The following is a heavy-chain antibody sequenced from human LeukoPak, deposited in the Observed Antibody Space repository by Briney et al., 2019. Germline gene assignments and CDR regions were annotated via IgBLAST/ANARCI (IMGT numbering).Heavy chain of an antibody. V-gene: IGHV5-10-1*01. J-gene: IGHJ5*02. CDR3: ARHGSGSSWFDP. Sequence: GESLRISCKGSGYSFSSYWISWVRQMPGKGLEWTGRIDPSDSYTSYSPSFQGHVTMSADKSISTAYLQWSSLKASDTAIYYCARHGSGSSWFDPWGQGTLVTVSS. D-gene: IGHD1-26*01. CDR2: IDPSDSYT. CDR1: GYSFSSYW.